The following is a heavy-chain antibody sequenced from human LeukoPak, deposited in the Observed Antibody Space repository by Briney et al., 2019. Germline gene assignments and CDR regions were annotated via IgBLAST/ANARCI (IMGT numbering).Heavy chain of an antibody. CDR2: INHSGST. CDR1: GGSFSGYY. D-gene: IGHD6-6*01. Sequence: KPSETLSLTCAVYGGSFSGYYWSWIRQPPGKGLGWIGEINHSGSTNYNPSLKSRVTISVDTSKNQFSLKLSSVTAADTAVYYCARGRRKQLDSTHFDYWGQGTLVTVSS. J-gene: IGHJ4*02. CDR3: ARGRRKQLDSTHFDY. V-gene: IGHV4-34*01.